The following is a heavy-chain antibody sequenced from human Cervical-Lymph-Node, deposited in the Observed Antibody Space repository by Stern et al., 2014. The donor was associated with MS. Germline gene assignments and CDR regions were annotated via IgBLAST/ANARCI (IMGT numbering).Heavy chain of an antibody. J-gene: IGHJ4*02. D-gene: IGHD3-10*01. V-gene: IGHV3-11*01. CDR2: ISSTGSSM. CDR3: ARGSRSYHFLFED. Sequence: VQLGESGGCLVTPGGSLRLYCAASGFTFSAYYVRWIRQPPGKGLEWDSSISSTGSSMDYSDSVTGRFTISRDNAKNSLYLEMNSLRAEDTAIYYCARGSRSYHFLFEDWGQGTLVTVSS. CDR1: GFTFSAYY.